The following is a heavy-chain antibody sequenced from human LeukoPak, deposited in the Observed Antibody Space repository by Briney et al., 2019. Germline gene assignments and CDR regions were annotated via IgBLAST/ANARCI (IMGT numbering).Heavy chain of an antibody. CDR3: ARHGPGPGVRFDY. D-gene: IGHD7-27*01. CDR1: GGSFSGNY. CDR2: TNHRGST. V-gene: IGHV4-34*01. Sequence: SETLSLTCAVYGGSFSGNYWSWIRQSPGKWLEGIGETNHRGSTKKNPSLKSRVSISVDTSKNQFSLKMTSVTAADAAVYYCARHGPGPGVRFDYWGQGTLVTVSS. J-gene: IGHJ4*02.